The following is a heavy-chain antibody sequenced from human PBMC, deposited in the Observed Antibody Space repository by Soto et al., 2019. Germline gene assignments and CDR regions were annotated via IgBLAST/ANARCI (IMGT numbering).Heavy chain of an antibody. CDR2: IIPIFGTE. Sequence: QVQLVQSGAEVKKPGSSVKVSCKASGGTFSSYDISWVRQAPGQGLEWMGGIIPIFGTENYAQKFQGRVTITADEFTSTAYMELSSLRSEDTAVYYCARHVPAAGYYYGMDVWGQGTTVTVSS. CDR1: GGTFSSYD. CDR3: ARHVPAAGYYYGMDV. V-gene: IGHV1-69*12. D-gene: IGHD2-2*01. J-gene: IGHJ6*02.